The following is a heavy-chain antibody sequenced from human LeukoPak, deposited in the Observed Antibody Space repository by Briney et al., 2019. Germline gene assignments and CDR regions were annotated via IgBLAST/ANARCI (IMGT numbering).Heavy chain of an antibody. Sequence: GASVKVSCKASGYTFTGYYMHWVRQAPGQGLEWMGWINPNSGGTNYAQKFQGRVTMTRDTSISTAYMELSRLRSDDTAVYYCARDSHGSSWYSRDWFDPWGQGTLVTVSS. D-gene: IGHD6-13*01. CDR1: GYTFTGYY. CDR3: ARDSHGSSWYSRDWFDP. J-gene: IGHJ5*02. CDR2: INPNSGGT. V-gene: IGHV1-2*02.